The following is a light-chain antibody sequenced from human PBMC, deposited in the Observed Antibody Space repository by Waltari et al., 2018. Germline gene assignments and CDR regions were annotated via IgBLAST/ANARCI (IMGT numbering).Light chain of an antibody. CDR1: QSVSTW. J-gene: IGKJ1*01. Sequence: DIQSTQAPSTLSASVGDRVTITCRASQSVSTWLAWYQQKPGKAPKLLIYKASTLETGVPSRFSGSGSGTEFTLTISSLQPDDFATYYCQQYNSYPCTFGQGSKVEI. V-gene: IGKV1-5*03. CDR2: KAS. CDR3: QQYNSYPCT.